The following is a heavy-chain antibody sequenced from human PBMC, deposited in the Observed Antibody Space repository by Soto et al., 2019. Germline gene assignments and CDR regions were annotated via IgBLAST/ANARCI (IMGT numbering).Heavy chain of an antibody. D-gene: IGHD2-15*01. Sequence: EVQLVESGGGLVKPGESLRLSCTVSGFAFISAWMNWVRQTPGKGLEWVGRINSKADGGATGFAAFVKGRFTMSRDDSKTTVYLQMNSLKIEDTGIYYCITDHRGYWGVGTLVTVS. J-gene: IGHJ4*02. CDR1: GFAFISAW. CDR2: INSKADGGAT. V-gene: IGHV3-15*07. CDR3: ITDHRGY.